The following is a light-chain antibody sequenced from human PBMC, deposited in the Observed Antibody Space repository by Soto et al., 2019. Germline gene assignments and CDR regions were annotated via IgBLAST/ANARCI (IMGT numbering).Light chain of an antibody. Sequence: QSVLTQPPSVSAAPGQKVTISCSGSSSNIGINYVSWYQHLPGTAHKLLIYDNNKRPSGIPDRFSGSKSGTSATLGITGLQTGDEADYYCGTWDSSLSAGVFGGGTKLTVL. CDR1: SSNIGINY. J-gene: IGLJ2*01. V-gene: IGLV1-51*01. CDR2: DNN. CDR3: GTWDSSLSAGV.